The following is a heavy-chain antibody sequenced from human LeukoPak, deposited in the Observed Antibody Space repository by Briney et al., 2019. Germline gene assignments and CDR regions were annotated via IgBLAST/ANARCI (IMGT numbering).Heavy chain of an antibody. CDR3: ARADCSSSSCYELDY. D-gene: IGHD2-2*01. Sequence: GGSLRLSCAGSGFTFSDYYMSWIRQAPGKGLEWVSYISSSGRTTYYADSVKGRFTISRDNAKNSLYLQMNSLRAEDTAVYYCARADCSSSSCYELDYWGQGTLVTVSS. CDR2: ISSSGRTT. CDR1: GFTFSDYY. V-gene: IGHV3-11*04. J-gene: IGHJ4*02.